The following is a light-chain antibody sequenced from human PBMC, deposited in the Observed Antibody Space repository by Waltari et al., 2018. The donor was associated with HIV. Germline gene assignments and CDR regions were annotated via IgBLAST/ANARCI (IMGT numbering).Light chain of an antibody. Sequence: QSALTQPASVSGFLGQSINITCTGISTDSRFYQYVSWYQQYPVKIPILIIFDINNRPSGVSDHFSGSRSGNSASLTFSGLQSGDEAHYYCASNRLDYTLIFGGGTKLTVL. CDR3: ASNRLDYTLI. J-gene: IGLJ2*01. V-gene: IGLV2-14*03. CDR1: STDSRFYQY. CDR2: DIN.